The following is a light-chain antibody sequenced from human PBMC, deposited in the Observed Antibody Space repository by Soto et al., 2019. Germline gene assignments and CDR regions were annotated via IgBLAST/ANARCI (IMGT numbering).Light chain of an antibody. CDR1: QSVSTY. CDR3: QQRSNWPRT. Sequence: EIVLTQSPATLSLSPGERATLSCRASQSVSTYLAWYQQKPGQAPRLLIYDAFNRATGIPARFSGSGSGTDCTLTISSLEPEDFAVYYCQQRSNWPRTFGQGTKVDIK. J-gene: IGKJ1*01. CDR2: DAF. V-gene: IGKV3-11*01.